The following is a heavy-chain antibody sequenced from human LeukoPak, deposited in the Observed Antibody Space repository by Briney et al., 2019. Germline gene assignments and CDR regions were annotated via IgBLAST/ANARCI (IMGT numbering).Heavy chain of an antibody. CDR3: ARRSSSSSWVDYFDY. Sequence: GESLKISCEGSGYTFTSYWIGWVRQMPGKGLEWMGVIYPGDSDTRYSPSFQGQVTISVDKSSSTAYLQWGSLQASDTAMYYCARRSSSSSWVDYFDYWGQGTLVTVSS. CDR1: GYTFTSYW. CDR2: IYPGDSDT. D-gene: IGHD6-6*01. V-gene: IGHV5-51*01. J-gene: IGHJ4*02.